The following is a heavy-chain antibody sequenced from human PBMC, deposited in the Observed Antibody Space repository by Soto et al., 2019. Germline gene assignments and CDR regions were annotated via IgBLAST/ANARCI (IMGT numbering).Heavy chain of an antibody. V-gene: IGHV3-49*04. CDR2: IRSKACSGTT. CDR3: TRDQYYYYP. CDR1: GFTFGDYA. D-gene: IGHD3-10*01. J-gene: IGHJ5*02. Sequence: GGSLRRSGTASGFTFGDYAMSWVRQAPGKGLEWVGFIRSKACSGTTEYAASVKGRCTISRDDSKSIAYLQMNSLKTEDTAGYYCTRDQYYYYPWGQETLGTLS.